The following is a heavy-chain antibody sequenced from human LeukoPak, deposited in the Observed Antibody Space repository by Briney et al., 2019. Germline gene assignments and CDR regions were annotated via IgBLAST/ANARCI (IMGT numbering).Heavy chain of an antibody. CDR1: GFTFSSYG. V-gene: IGHV3-30*18. D-gene: IGHD6-19*01. Sequence: GGSLRLSCAASGFTFSSYGMHWVRQAPGKGLEWVAVISYDGSNKYYADSVKGRFTISRDNSKNTLYLQMNSLRAEDTAVYYCAKVPARYSSGWDGGGFDIWGQGTMVTVSS. CDR3: AKVPARYSSGWDGGGFDI. J-gene: IGHJ3*02. CDR2: ISYDGSNK.